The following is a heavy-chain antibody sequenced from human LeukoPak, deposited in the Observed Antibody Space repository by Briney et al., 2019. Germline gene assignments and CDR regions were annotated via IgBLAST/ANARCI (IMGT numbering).Heavy chain of an antibody. V-gene: IGHV3-7*01. CDR2: IKKDGSEK. CDR3: ARDLSGVTGYTYGRGIDY. Sequence: GGSLRLSCAASGFTFSSYWMSWVRQAPGKGLEWVANIKKDGSEKYYVDAVKGRFTISRDNAKTSLYLQMNSLRAEDTAVYYCARDLSGVTGYTYGRGIDYWGQGTLVTVSS. D-gene: IGHD5-18*01. CDR1: GFTFSSYW. J-gene: IGHJ4*02.